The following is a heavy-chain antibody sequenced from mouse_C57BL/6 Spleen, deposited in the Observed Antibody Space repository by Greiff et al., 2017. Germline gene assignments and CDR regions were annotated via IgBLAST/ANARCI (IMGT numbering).Heavy chain of an antibody. CDR1: GYTFTSYG. J-gene: IGHJ2*01. Sequence: VQLQQSGAELARPGASVKLSCKASGYTFTSYGIRWVKQRTGQGLEWIGEIYPRSGNTYYNEKFKGKATLTADKSSSTAYMELCSLTSEDSAVYVCARDYGSSYEGYFDYWGQGTTRTVSS. CDR2: IYPRSGNT. CDR3: ARDYGSSYEGYFDY. V-gene: IGHV1-81*01. D-gene: IGHD1-1*01.